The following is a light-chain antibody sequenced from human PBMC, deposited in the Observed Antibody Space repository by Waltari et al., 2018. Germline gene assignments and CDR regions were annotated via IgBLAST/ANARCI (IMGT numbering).Light chain of an antibody. J-gene: IGLJ3*02. V-gene: IGLV2-14*01. CDR2: AVT. CDR1: SSDLATYNY. CDR3: TSYTSSITWV. Sequence: QSALPQPASVSGSPGQSITISCTGTSSDLATYNYVSWYQQHPGTAPRLMIFAVTNRPSGVSNRFSGSKSGNTASLTISGLQPEDEGDYYCTSYTSSITWVFGGGTKLTVL.